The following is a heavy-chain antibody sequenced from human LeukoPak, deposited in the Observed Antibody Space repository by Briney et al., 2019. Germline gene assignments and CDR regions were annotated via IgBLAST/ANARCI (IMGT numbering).Heavy chain of an antibody. Sequence: SRTLSLTSAISGDSVSSNSAAWSWLRQSPTRGLEWLGRTYYRSKWYNDYAVSVKSRITINPDTSKNQFSLQLNSVTPEDTAVYYCAKQLGSGSFDYWGQGTLVTVSS. V-gene: IGHV6-1*01. CDR2: TYYRSKWYN. CDR1: GDSVSSNSAA. J-gene: IGHJ4*02. CDR3: AKQLGSGSFDY. D-gene: IGHD6-13*01.